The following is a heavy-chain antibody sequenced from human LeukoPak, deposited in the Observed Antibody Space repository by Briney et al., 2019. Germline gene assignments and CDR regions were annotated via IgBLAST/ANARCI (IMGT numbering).Heavy chain of an antibody. CDR1: GFTFSSYW. CDR3: AIEEGTSPFDY. CDR2: IKQDGGER. V-gene: IGHV3-7*01. Sequence: RGSLRLSCAASGFTFSSYWMSWVRQAPGKGLEWVANIKQDGGERYYVGSVKGRFTISRDNAKNSLYLQMNSLRVEDTAVYYCAIEEGTSPFDYWGQGTLVTVSS. J-gene: IGHJ4*02. D-gene: IGHD3-10*01.